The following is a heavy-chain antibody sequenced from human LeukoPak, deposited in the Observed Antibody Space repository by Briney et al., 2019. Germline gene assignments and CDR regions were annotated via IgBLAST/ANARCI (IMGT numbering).Heavy chain of an antibody. V-gene: IGHV1-2*06. J-gene: IGHJ6*04. CDR1: GYTFTGYY. Sequence: ASVKVSCKASGYTFTGYYMHWVRQAPGQGLEWMGRINPNSGGTNYAQKFQGRVTMTRDTSISTAYMELSRLRSDDTAVYYCASRLEYSSSLPDVWGKETTVTVSS. D-gene: IGHD6-6*01. CDR3: ASRLEYSSSLPDV. CDR2: INPNSGGT.